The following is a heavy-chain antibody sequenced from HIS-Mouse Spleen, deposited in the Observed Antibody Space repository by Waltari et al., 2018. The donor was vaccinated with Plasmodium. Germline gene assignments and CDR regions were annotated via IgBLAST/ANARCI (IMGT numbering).Heavy chain of an antibody. CDR3: ARRGGSYYYFDY. J-gene: IGHJ4*02. V-gene: IGHV4-39*01. CDR1: GGSISSSSYY. D-gene: IGHD1-26*01. Sequence: LQLQESGPGLVTPSETLSLTCPVSGGSISSSSYYWGWIRQPHGKGLEWLGSIYYCGSTYYNPSLKSRVTISVDTSKNQFSLKLSSVTAADTAVYYCARRGGSYYYFDYWGQGTLVTVSS. CDR2: IYYCGST.